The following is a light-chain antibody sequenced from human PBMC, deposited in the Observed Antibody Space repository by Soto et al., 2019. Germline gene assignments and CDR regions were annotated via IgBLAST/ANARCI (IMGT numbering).Light chain of an antibody. Sequence: QSVLTQPPSASGSPGQSVTISCTGTSSDVGGYNYVSWYQQHPGKAPKLMIYEVTKRPSGVPDRFSGSKSGNTASLTVSGLQAEDEADYYCRSYAGSNNIGVFGTGNKVTVL. CDR1: SSDVGGYNY. J-gene: IGLJ1*01. CDR3: RSYAGSNNIGV. V-gene: IGLV2-8*01. CDR2: EVT.